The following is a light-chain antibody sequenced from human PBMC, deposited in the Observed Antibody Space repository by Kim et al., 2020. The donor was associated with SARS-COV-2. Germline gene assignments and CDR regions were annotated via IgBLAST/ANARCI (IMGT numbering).Light chain of an antibody. CDR3: QQSGSSPKYT. CDR2: AAS. V-gene: IGKV3-20*01. Sequence: SPGESVTLSCSASQSVSSNSLAWYQQKPGQAPRLLFYAASSRATGIPDRFSGSGSGTDFILTISRLEPEDSAVYYCQQSGSSPKYTFGQGTKLEI. J-gene: IGKJ2*01. CDR1: QSVSSNS.